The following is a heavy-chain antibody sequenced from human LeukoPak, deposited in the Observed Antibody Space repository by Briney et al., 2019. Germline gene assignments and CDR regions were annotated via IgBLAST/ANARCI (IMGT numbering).Heavy chain of an antibody. CDR1: GFTFSSYA. V-gene: IGHV3-30-3*02. CDR3: AKFGTYGYVLDY. Sequence: GGSLRLSCAASGFTFSSYAMHWVRQAPGKGLEWVAVISYDGSNKYYADSVKGRFTISRDNSKNTLYLQMNSLRAEDTAVYYCAKFGTYGYVLDYWGQGTLVTVSS. D-gene: IGHD5-18*01. J-gene: IGHJ4*02. CDR2: ISYDGSNK.